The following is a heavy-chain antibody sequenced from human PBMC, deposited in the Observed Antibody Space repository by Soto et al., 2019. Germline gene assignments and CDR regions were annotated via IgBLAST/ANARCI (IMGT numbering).Heavy chain of an antibody. Sequence: SQTLSLTCAISGDSVSSNSAAWNWIRQSPSRGLEWLGRTYYRSKWYNDYAVSVKSRITINPDTSKNQFSLQLNSVTPEDTAVYYCARDPAAYHIAAAGFDYCGQGTLLTVST. CDR2: TYYRSKWYN. J-gene: IGHJ4*02. V-gene: IGHV6-1*01. CDR3: ARDPAAYHIAAAGFDY. D-gene: IGHD6-13*01. CDR1: GDSVSSNSAA.